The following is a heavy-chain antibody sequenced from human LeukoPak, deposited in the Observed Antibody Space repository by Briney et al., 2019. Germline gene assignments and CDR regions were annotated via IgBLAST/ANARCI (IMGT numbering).Heavy chain of an antibody. D-gene: IGHD3-10*01. Sequence: ASVKVSCKASGYTFTGYYMHWVRQAPGQGLEWMGRINPNSGGTNYAQKFQGRVTMTRDTSISTAYMELSRLRSDDTAVYYCARVPTPAGTFDPWGQGTLVTVSS. J-gene: IGHJ5*02. CDR1: GYTFTGYY. CDR3: ARVPTPAGTFDP. V-gene: IGHV1-2*02. CDR2: INPNSGGT.